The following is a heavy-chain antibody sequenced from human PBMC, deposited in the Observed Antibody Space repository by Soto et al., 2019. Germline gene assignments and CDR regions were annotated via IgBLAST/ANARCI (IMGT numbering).Heavy chain of an antibody. CDR3: AREFDCSGGSCYSGDAFDI. CDR1: GGSISSYY. CDR2: IYYSGST. V-gene: IGHV4-59*01. J-gene: IGHJ3*02. D-gene: IGHD2-15*01. Sequence: ETLSLTCTVSGGSISSYYWSWIRQPPGKGLEWIGYIYYSGSTNYNPSLKSRVTISVDTSKNQFSLKLSSVTAADTAVYYCAREFDCSGGSCYSGDAFDIWGQGTMVTVSS.